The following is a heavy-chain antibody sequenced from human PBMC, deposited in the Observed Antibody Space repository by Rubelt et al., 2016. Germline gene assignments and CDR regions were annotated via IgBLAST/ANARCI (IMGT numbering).Heavy chain of an antibody. D-gene: IGHD4-23*01. Sequence: EVQLVESGGDLVKPGGSLRLSCEASGFTFSNVWMSWVRQAPGKGLEWVGRIKSKSDGGTTDYAAPVKGRFTVSRDDSKNTLYLQMNSLKTEDTGVYYCTSYTHGDYGGTNSDYWGQGTLVTVSS. CDR1: GFTFSNVW. V-gene: IGHV3-15*01. CDR2: IKSKSDGGTT. CDR3: TSYTHGDYGGTNSDY. J-gene: IGHJ4*02.